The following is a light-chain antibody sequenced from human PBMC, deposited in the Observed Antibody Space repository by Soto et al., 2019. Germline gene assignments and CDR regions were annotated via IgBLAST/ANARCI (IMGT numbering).Light chain of an antibody. Sequence: QSVLTQPPSASGTPGQRVTISCSGSSSNIGSNTVNWYQQLPGTAPKLLIYSDNQRPSGVPDRFSGSKPGTSASLAISGLQSEDEADYYCAPWDDSLNGPVFGGGTKLTVL. J-gene: IGLJ2*01. CDR3: APWDDSLNGPV. V-gene: IGLV1-44*01. CDR2: SDN. CDR1: SSNIGSNT.